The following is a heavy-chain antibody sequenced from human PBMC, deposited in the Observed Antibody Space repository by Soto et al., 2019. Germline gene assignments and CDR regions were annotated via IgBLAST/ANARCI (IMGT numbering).Heavy chain of an antibody. CDR3: AREPALRFLAWLTPYCMDV. J-gene: IGHJ6*02. D-gene: IGHD3-3*01. V-gene: IGHV4-61*01. CDR2: IYYSGST. Sequence: SETLSLTCTVSGGSVSSGSYYWSWIRQPPGKGLEWIGYIYYSGSTNYNPSRKSRVTISVDTSKNQFSLKLSSVTAADTAVYYCAREPALRFLAWLTPYCMDVWGQGTTVTVSS. CDR1: GGSVSSGSYY.